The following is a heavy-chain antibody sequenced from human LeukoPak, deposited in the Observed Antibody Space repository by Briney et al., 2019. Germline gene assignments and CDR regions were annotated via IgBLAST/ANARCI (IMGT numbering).Heavy chain of an antibody. CDR2: IKQDGSEK. D-gene: IGHD2-2*02. CDR1: GFTFSSYW. Sequence: GGSLRLSCAASGFTFSSYWMSWVRQAPGKGLEWVANIKQDGSEKYYVDSAKGRFTISRDNAKNSLYLQMNSLRAEDTAVYYCAREDIVVVPAAIPYYYYGMDVWGQGTTVTVS. V-gene: IGHV3-7*01. J-gene: IGHJ6*02. CDR3: AREDIVVVPAAIPYYYYGMDV.